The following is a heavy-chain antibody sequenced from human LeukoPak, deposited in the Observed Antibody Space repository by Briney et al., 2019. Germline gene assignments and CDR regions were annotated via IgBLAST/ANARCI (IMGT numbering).Heavy chain of an antibody. D-gene: IGHD6-13*01. CDR3: AKDEYSSSWLGWFDP. V-gene: IGHV3-23*01. CDR1: GFTFSIYA. CDR2: ISGSGGST. Sequence: GGSLRLSCAASGFTFSIYAMSWVRQAPGKGLEWVSAISGSGGSTYYADSVKGRFTISRDNSKNTLYLQMNSLRAEDTAVYYCAKDEYSSSWLGWFDPWGQGTLVTVSS. J-gene: IGHJ5*02.